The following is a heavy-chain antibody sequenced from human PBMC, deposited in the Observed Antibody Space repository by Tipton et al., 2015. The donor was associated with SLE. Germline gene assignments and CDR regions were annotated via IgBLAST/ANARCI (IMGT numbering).Heavy chain of an antibody. J-gene: IGHJ4*02. Sequence: LEWVAVIWYDGSKKYYVDSVKGRFTISRDNAKNSLYLQMNSLRAEDTAVYYCARGIAVWGQGTLVTVSS. D-gene: IGHD6-19*01. CDR2: IWYDGSKK. V-gene: IGHV3-33*01. CDR3: ARGIAV.